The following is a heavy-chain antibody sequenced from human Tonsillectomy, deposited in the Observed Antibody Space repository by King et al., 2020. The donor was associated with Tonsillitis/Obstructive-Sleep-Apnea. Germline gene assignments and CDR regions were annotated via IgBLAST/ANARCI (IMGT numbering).Heavy chain of an antibody. Sequence: VQLVESGGTLVKPGGSLSLSCAASGFSFSITWMNWVRQAPGKGLEWVGRLKSENNGGTTDYAAPVKGRFTISRDDSKNTLYLQMNSLKTEDTAVYYCTADTYDSTRQAFDYWGQGTLVTVSS. D-gene: IGHD3-22*01. V-gene: IGHV3-15*02. CDR3: TADTYDSTRQAFDY. CDR1: GFSFSITW. CDR2: LKSENNGGTT. J-gene: IGHJ4*02.